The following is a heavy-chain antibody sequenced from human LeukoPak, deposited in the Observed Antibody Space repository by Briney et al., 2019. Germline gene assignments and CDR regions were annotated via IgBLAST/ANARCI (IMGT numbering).Heavy chain of an antibody. Sequence: ASVKVSCKASGYTFSHYGINWVRQAPGQGLEWMGWNSAYNGNTNYAQNLQGRVTMTADTSTSIAYMELRSLRPDDTAVYYCVRDGGGLYYYYYMDVWGTGTTVTGSS. D-gene: IGHD3-16*01. V-gene: IGHV1-18*01. CDR3: VRDGGGLYYYYYMDV. CDR2: NSAYNGNT. CDR1: GYTFSHYG. J-gene: IGHJ6*03.